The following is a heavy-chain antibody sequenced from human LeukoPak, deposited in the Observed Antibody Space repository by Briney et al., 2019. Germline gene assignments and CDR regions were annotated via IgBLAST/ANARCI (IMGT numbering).Heavy chain of an antibody. CDR1: GGTFSSYA. V-gene: IGHV1-69*13. CDR3: ARDRRALEWEQIPGRFDP. CDR2: IIPIFGTA. Sequence: SVTVSCKASGGTFSSYAISWVRQAPGQGLEWMGGIIPIFGTANYAQKFQGRVTITADESTSTAYMELSSLRSEDTAVYYCARDRRALEWEQIPGRFDPWAREPWSPSPQ. J-gene: IGHJ5*02. D-gene: IGHD1-26*01.